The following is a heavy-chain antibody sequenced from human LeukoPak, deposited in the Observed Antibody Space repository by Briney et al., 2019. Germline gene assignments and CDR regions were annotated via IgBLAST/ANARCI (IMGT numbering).Heavy chain of an antibody. CDR3: ARHPSGRMWLQQGGWFDP. Sequence: ASETLSLTCTVSGASVSGSPYYWGWIRQPPGKGLEWIGSIYSSGSTYYNPSLKSRVTISVDTSKNQFSLKLTSVTAADTAVYYCARHPSGRMWLQQGGWFDPWGQGTPVTVSS. CDR2: IYSSGST. CDR1: GASVSGSPYY. D-gene: IGHD5-24*01. V-gene: IGHV4-39*01. J-gene: IGHJ5*02.